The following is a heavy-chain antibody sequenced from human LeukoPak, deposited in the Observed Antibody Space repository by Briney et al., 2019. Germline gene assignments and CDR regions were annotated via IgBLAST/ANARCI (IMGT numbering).Heavy chain of an antibody. CDR2: INHSGST. CDR3: ARDASHQGMN. J-gene: IGHJ4*02. Sequence: SETLSLTCTVSGGSISGYYWSWIRQPPGKGLEWIGEINHSGSTNYNPSLKSRVTISVDTSKNQFSLKLSSVTAADTAVYYCARDASHQGMNWGQGTLVTVSS. V-gene: IGHV4-34*01. CDR1: GGSISGYY. D-gene: IGHD3-16*01.